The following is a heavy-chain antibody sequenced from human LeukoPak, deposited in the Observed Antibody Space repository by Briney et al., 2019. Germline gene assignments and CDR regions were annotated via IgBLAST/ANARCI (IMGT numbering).Heavy chain of an antibody. J-gene: IGHJ4*02. Sequence: GGSLRLSCVASGFTFSSYWMTWVRQAPGKGLEWVANMKFDGSEKYYVDSVKGRFTISRDNAKNSLCLQMNSLRVEDTAVYYCARKGGSPDYWGQGTLVTVSS. CDR2: MKFDGSEK. V-gene: IGHV3-7*01. CDR1: GFTFSSYW. CDR3: ARKGGSPDY. D-gene: IGHD1-26*01.